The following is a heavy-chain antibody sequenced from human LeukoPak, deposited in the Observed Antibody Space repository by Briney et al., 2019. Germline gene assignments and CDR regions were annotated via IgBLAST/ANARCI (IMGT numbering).Heavy chain of an antibody. CDR2: FDPEDGET. Sequence: ASVKLSCKVSGYTLTELSMHWVRQAPGKGLEWMGGFDPEDGETIYAQKFQGRVTMTEDTSTDTAYMELSSLRSEDTAVYYCATEPYCSGGSCYYRGAFDIWGQGTMVTVSS. CDR1: GYTLTELS. CDR3: ATEPYCSGGSCYYRGAFDI. V-gene: IGHV1-24*01. J-gene: IGHJ3*02. D-gene: IGHD2-15*01.